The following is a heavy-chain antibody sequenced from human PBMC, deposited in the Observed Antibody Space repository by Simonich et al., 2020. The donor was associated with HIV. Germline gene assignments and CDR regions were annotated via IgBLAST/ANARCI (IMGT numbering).Heavy chain of an antibody. J-gene: IGHJ4*02. CDR2: INHSGST. CDR1: GGSFSGYY. D-gene: IGHD2-2*01. CDR3: ARGFYQRLYYFDY. V-gene: IGHV4-34*01. Sequence: QVQLQQWGAGLLKPSETLSLTCAVYGGSFSGYYWSWFRQPPGKGVEWIGEINHSGSTNYNPSLKSRVTISGDTSKNQFSLKLSSVTAADTAVYYCARGFYQRLYYFDYWGQGTLVTVSS.